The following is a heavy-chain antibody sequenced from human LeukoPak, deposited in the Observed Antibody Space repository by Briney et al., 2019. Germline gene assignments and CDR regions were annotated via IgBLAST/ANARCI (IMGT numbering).Heavy chain of an antibody. D-gene: IGHD3-3*01. CDR2: ISCDGSNK. V-gene: IGHV3-30*18. J-gene: IGHJ4*02. Sequence: PGGSLRLSCAASGFTFSSYGMHWVRQAPGKGLEWVAVISCDGSNKYYADSVKGRFTISRDNSKNTLYLQMNSLRAEDTAVYYCAKDGVRVWYYDFWSGYYFFDYWGQGTLVTVSS. CDR3: AKDGVRVWYYDFWSGYYFFDY. CDR1: GFTFSSYG.